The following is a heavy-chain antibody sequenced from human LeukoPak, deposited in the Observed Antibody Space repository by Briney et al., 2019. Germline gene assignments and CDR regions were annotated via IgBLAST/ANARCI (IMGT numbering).Heavy chain of an antibody. V-gene: IGHV1-18*01. Sequence: GASVKVSCKASGYTFTSYGISWVRQAPGQGLEWMGWISAYNGNTNYAQKLQGRVTMTTDTSTSTAYMELRSLRSDDTAVYYCARDSGVTYSYVMDFWAKGTPVTVSS. CDR1: GYTFTSYG. D-gene: IGHD2-8*01. CDR2: ISAYNGNT. J-gene: IGHJ6*04. CDR3: ARDSGVTYSYVMDF.